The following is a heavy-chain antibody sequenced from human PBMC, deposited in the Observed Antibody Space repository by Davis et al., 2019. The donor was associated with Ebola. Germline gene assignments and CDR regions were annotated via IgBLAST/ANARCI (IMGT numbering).Heavy chain of an antibody. V-gene: IGHV4-39*07. CDR2: IYYSGST. CDR1: GGSIRSSSYY. J-gene: IGHJ4*02. Sequence: MPSETLSLTCTVSGGSIRSSSYYWGWIRQPPGKGLEWIGSIYYSGSTNYNPSLKSRVTISVDTSKNQFSLKLRSVTAADTAVYYCARQRRDGYSDFDYWGLGTLVTVSS. CDR3: ARQRRDGYSDFDY. D-gene: IGHD5-24*01.